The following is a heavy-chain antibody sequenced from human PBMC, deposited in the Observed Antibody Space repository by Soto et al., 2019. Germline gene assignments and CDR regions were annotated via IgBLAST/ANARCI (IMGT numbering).Heavy chain of an antibody. J-gene: IGHJ6*02. CDR2: ISTYNGDT. CDR1: GYTFTRSG. D-gene: IGHD5-12*01. CDR3: AREGVAPYYYYGMDV. Sequence: ASVKVSCKASGYTFTRSGISWVRQAPGQRLEWMGWISTYNGDTNYAKTFQGRVTMTTDTSTSTVYMELRSLRFDDTAVYYCAREGVAPYYYYGMDVWGQGTPVTVSS. V-gene: IGHV1-18*01.